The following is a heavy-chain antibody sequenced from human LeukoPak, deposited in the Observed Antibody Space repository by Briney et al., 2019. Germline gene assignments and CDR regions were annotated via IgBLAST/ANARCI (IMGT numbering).Heavy chain of an antibody. CDR1: DGSISTYY. J-gene: IGHJ6*02. Sequence: SETLSLTCTVSDGSISTYYWSWIRQPPGKGLEWIGYIYYSGSTNYNPSLQSRVTISVDTSKNQFSLKLSSVTAADTAVYYCAGGGYYGSGTYYNPNYYYGMDVWGQGTTVTVSS. V-gene: IGHV4-59*08. D-gene: IGHD3-10*01. CDR3: AGGGYYGSGTYYNPNYYYGMDV. CDR2: IYYSGST.